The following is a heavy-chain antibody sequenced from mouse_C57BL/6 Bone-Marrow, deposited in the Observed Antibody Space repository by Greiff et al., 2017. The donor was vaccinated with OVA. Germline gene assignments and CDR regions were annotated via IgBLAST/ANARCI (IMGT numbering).Heavy chain of an antibody. D-gene: IGHD1-2*01. Sequence: EVKLVESGGGLVQPGESLKLSCESNEYEFPSHDMSWVRKTPEKRLELVAAINSDGGSIYYPDTMERRFIISRDNTKKTLYLQMSSLRSEDTALYYCARQDYYGRGFAYWGQGTLVTVSA. J-gene: IGHJ3*01. V-gene: IGHV5-2*01. CDR3: ARQDYYGRGFAY. CDR1: EYEFPSHD. CDR2: INSDGGSI.